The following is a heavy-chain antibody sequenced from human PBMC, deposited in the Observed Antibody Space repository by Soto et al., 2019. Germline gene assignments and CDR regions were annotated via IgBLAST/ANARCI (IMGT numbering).Heavy chain of an antibody. J-gene: IGHJ6*02. V-gene: IGHV1-69*13. CDR1: GDSFRMNG. Sequence: ASVKVSCKASGDSFRMNGSSWVRQAPGQGLEWMGGSMPMCGTPNYGQKFRGRVTINADESTSTAYMYLSSLRSDDTAIYYCVRGTRDCSSFSCYTPQGSSYYGMEVWGQATTVTVSS. D-gene: IGHD2-2*02. CDR3: VRGTRDCSSFSCYTPQGSSYYGMEV. CDR2: SMPMCGTP.